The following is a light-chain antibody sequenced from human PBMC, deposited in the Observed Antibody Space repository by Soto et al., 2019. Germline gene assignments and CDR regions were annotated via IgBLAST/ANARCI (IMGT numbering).Light chain of an antibody. CDR3: QQYGSSPRT. Sequence: AAKQAPEARSLYTGEGAALSCRASRTVSSRYLAWYQQKPGQAPTLLIYGASIRAAGIPDRFSGSGSGTDFTLTIRRLEPDDFAVYYCQQYGSSPRTFGQGTKVDIK. J-gene: IGKJ1*01. V-gene: IGKV3-20*01. CDR2: GAS. CDR1: RTVSSRY.